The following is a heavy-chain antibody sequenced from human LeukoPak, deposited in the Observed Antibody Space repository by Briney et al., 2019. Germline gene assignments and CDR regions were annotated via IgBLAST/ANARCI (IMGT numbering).Heavy chain of an antibody. CDR2: INPSGGST. CDR1: GYTFTSYY. V-gene: IGHV1-46*01. J-gene: IGHJ3*02. D-gene: IGHD5-18*01. Sequence: GASVKVSCKASGYTFTSYYMHWVRQAPGQGLEWMGIINPSGGSTSYAQKFQGRVTMARDTSTSTVYMELSSLRSEDTAVYYCAVSSDTATAFDIWGQGTMVTVSS. CDR3: AVSSDTATAFDI.